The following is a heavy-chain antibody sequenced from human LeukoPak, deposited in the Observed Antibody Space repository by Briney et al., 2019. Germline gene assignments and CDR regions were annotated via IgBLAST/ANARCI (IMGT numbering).Heavy chain of an antibody. D-gene: IGHD3-10*01. Sequence: GGSLRLSCAASGFTFSSYWMSWVRQAPGKGLEWVANIKQDRSEDNYVDSVKGRFTISRDNAKNSLYLQMNSLRTEDTAEYYCARTGNYFDYWGQGTLVTVSS. V-gene: IGHV3-7*01. J-gene: IGHJ4*02. CDR1: GFTFSSYW. CDR2: IKQDRSED. CDR3: ARTGNYFDY.